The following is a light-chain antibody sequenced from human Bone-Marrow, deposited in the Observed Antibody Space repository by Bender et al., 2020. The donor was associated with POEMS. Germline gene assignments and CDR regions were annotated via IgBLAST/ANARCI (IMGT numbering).Light chain of an antibody. Sequence: QSALTQPRSVSASPGQSVTISCTGTSSDVGGYNYVSWYQQHPGKAPKVIIYDVTKRPSGVPDRFSGSKSGYTASLTISGLQAEDEADYYCCSYVNTNTWVFGGGTKLTVL. CDR3: CSYVNTNTWV. CDR2: DVT. J-gene: IGLJ3*02. CDR1: SSDVGGYNY. V-gene: IGLV2-11*01.